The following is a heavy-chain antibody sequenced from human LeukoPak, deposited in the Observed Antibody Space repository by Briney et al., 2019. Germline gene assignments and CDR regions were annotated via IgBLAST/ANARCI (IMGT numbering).Heavy chain of an antibody. Sequence: GGSLRLSCAASGFTFSSYAMHWVRQAPGKGLEWVAVISYDGSNKYYADSVKGRFTISRDNSKNTLYLQMNSLRAEGTAVYYCARALGYYYGMDVWGQGTTVTVSS. V-gene: IGHV3-30-3*01. CDR2: ISYDGSNK. D-gene: IGHD6-6*01. J-gene: IGHJ6*02. CDR1: GFTFSSYA. CDR3: ARALGYYYGMDV.